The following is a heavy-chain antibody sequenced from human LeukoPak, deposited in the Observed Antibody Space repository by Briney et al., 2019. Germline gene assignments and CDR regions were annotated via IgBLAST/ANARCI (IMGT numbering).Heavy chain of an antibody. V-gene: IGHV3-30*02. Sequence: GGSLRLSCAASGFTFSSYGMHWVRQAPGKGPEWVAFIRYDGSNKYYADSVKGRFTISRDNSKNTLYLPMNSLRAEDTAVYYCGRDQAAGFGPYNWVYPWGQGTLVTVSS. CDR2: IRYDGSNK. CDR3: GRDQAAGFGPYNWVYP. CDR1: GFTFSSYG. J-gene: IGHJ5*02. D-gene: IGHD3-10*01.